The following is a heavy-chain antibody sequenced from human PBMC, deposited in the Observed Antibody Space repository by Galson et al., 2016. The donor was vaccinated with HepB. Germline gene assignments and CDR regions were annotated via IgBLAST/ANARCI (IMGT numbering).Heavy chain of an antibody. CDR3: ARDQTRRGPTTFDN. CDR2: INTDGSST. Sequence: SLRLSCAASGFTFSSHWMHWVRQAPGNGLVWVSRINTDGSSTSYADSVKGRFTISRDNAKNTLYLQMNSLRAEDTGVYYCARDQTRRGPTTFDNWGQGTLVTVSS. D-gene: IGHD1-26*01. CDR1: GFTFSSHW. V-gene: IGHV3-74*01. J-gene: IGHJ4*02.